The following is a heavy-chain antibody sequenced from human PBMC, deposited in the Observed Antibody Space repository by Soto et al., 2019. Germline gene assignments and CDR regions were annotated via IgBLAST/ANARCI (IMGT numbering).Heavy chain of an antibody. D-gene: IGHD1-26*01. Sequence: EVQLVESGGGLVKPGGSLRLSCAASGFTFSNAWMSWVRQAPGKGLEWVGRIKSKTDGETTDYAAPVKGRFTISRDDPESTLFLQMNSLKTEDTAVYYCTTALRYSGAGAGAFDIWGQGTMVTVSS. CDR3: TTALRYSGAGAGAFDI. CDR2: IKSKTDGETT. J-gene: IGHJ3*02. CDR1: GFTFSNAW. V-gene: IGHV3-15*01.